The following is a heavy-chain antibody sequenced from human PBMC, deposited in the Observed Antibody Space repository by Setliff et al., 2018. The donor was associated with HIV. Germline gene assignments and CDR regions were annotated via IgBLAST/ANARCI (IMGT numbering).Heavy chain of an antibody. D-gene: IGHD2-2*01. CDR1: GGSISSYY. CDR3: ARVALHCSSTSCFAGDYYYYMDV. Sequence: SETLSLTCTVSGGSISSYYWSWIRQPPGKGLEWIGYIYTSGSTNYNPSLKSRVTISVDTSKNQFSLKLSSVTAADTAVYYCARVALHCSSTSCFAGDYYYYMDVWGKGTTVTVSS. CDR2: IYTSGST. J-gene: IGHJ6*03. V-gene: IGHV4-4*08.